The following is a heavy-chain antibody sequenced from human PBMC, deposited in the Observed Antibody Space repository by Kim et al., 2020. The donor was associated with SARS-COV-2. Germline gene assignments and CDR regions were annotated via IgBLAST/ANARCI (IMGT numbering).Heavy chain of an antibody. J-gene: IGHJ2*01. D-gene: IGHD4-17*01. V-gene: IGHV1-46*01. CDR2: INPSGGST. CDR3: ARVDYGGNPWWYFDL. Sequence: ASVKVSCKASGYTFTSYYMHWVRQAPGQGLEWMGIINPSGGSTSYAQKFQGRVTMTRDTSTSTVYMELSSLRSEDTVVYYCARVDYGGNPWWYFDLWGRGTLVTVSS. CDR1: GYTFTSYY.